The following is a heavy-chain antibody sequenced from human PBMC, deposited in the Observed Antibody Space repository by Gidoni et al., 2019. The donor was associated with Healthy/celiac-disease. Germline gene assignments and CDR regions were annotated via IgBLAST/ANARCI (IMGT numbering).Heavy chain of an antibody. V-gene: IGHV4-39*01. Sequence: QLQLQESGPGLVKPSETLSLTCTVSGGSISSSSYYWGWIRQPPGKGLVWIGSIYYSGSTYYNPSLKSRVTISVDTSKNQFSLKLSSVTAADTAVYYCAKVLWPGGYYWFDPWGQGTLVTVSS. D-gene: IGHD2-21*01. CDR1: GGSISSSSYY. J-gene: IGHJ5*02. CDR2: IYYSGST. CDR3: AKVLWPGGYYWFDP.